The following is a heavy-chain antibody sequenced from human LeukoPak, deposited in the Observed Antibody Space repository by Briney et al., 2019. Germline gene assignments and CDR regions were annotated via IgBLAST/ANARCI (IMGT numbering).Heavy chain of an antibody. Sequence: GGSLILSCAASGFTVITNDMTWVRQAPGKGLEWVSVFYSDGNTKYADSVQGRFTISRDNSKNTLYLEMNSLSPDDTAVYYCARGVEPLAANTLAYWGQGTLVTVSS. CDR3: ARGVEPLAANTLAY. V-gene: IGHV3-53*01. D-gene: IGHD3-16*01. CDR1: GFTVITND. CDR2: FYSDGNT. J-gene: IGHJ4*02.